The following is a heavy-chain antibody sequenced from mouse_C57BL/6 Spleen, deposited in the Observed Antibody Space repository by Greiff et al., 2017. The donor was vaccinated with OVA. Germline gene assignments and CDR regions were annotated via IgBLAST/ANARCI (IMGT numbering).Heavy chain of an antibody. CDR2: ISSGSSTI. J-gene: IGHJ2*01. CDR1: GFTFSDYG. Sequence: VQLQQSGGGLVKPGGSLKLSCAASGFTFSDYGMHWVRQAPEKGLEWVAYISSGSSTIYYADTVKGRFTISRDNAKNTLFLQMTSLRSEDTAMYYCARPTAQAPFDYWGQGTTLTVSS. D-gene: IGHD3-2*02. CDR3: ARPTAQAPFDY. V-gene: IGHV5-17*01.